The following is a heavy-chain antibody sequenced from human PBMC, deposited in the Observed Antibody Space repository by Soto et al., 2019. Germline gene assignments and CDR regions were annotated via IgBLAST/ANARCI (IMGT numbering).Heavy chain of an antibody. CDR2: ISANNGDT. CDR1: GYAFTSYG. V-gene: IGHV1-18*01. Sequence: QVQLVQSGAEVKEPGASVRVSCKTSGYAFTSYGFSWVRQAPGQGLEWMAWISANNGDTNSAEKFQGRVTLTTDASTSTAYMELRSLRSDDTAMYYCVRDFRNSCRGTSCIYFHSWGQGTLVTVSS. D-gene: IGHD2-2*01. CDR3: VRDFRNSCRGTSCIYFHS. J-gene: IGHJ4*02.